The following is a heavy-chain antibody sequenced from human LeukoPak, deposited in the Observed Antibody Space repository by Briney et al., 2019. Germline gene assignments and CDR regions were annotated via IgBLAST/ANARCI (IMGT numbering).Heavy chain of an antibody. CDR1: GFTFNNYY. D-gene: IGHD2-15*01. V-gene: IGHV3-7*01. CDR2: IKQDGSDK. J-gene: IGHJ4*02. CDR3: AMLRSPTDY. Sequence: GGSLRLSCAASGFTFNNYYMSWVRQAPGKGLEWVANIKQDGSDKYYVDSVKGRFTISRDNAKNSLFLQMNSMRAEDTAVYYCAMLRSPTDYWGQGTLVTVSS.